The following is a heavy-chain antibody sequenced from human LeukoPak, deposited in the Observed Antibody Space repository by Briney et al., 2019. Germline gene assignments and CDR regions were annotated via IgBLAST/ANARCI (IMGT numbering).Heavy chain of an antibody. D-gene: IGHD2-15*01. CDR1: RPTFGDPW. CDR3: ARENRTGGSLQNFH. V-gene: IGHV3-74*01. J-gene: IGHJ4*02. Sequence: GGSLRLSCAASRPTFGDPWMNWDRHAPGKGLVWVSRNNGDESSTSYADSVKGRFTISRDKSTNTLSLQMNSLRAEDTAVYYCARENRTGGSLQNFHGGQRTLVTVSS. CDR2: NNGDESST.